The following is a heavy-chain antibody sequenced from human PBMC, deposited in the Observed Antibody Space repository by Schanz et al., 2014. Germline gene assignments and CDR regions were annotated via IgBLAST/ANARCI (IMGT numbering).Heavy chain of an antibody. CDR1: GFTFSSYG. J-gene: IGHJ4*02. V-gene: IGHV3-33*01. Sequence: QVQLVESGGDVVQPGRSLRLSCAASGFTFSSYGMHWVRQAPGKGLEWVAVIWYDGNNKYYADSVKGRFTISRDNPKNTLSLQMNSLRVEDTAVYYCARDLAFGGVYDRHSDSWGQGTLVTVSS. CDR2: IWYDGNNK. D-gene: IGHD3-16*01. CDR3: ARDLAFGGVYDRHSDS.